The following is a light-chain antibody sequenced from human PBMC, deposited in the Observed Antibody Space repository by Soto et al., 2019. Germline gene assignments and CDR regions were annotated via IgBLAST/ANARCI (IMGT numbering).Light chain of an antibody. CDR3: LQYMSYPWT. V-gene: IGKV1-5*03. Sequence: DIQMTQSPSILSASVGDRVTITCRASQSIDTWLAWYQQKSGKAPKFLIYKASNLESGVPSRFSGSGSGTEFTLTISSLQPDDVATYYCLQYMSYPWTFGQGTTVELK. J-gene: IGKJ1*01. CDR2: KAS. CDR1: QSIDTW.